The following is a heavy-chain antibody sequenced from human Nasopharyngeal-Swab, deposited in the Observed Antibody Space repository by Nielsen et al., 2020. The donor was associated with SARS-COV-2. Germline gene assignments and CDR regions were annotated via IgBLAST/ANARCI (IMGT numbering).Heavy chain of an antibody. Sequence: WIRQPPGKGLEWIGSIYHSGGGYYNPSLKSRVTISVDTSKNKFSLKLNSVTAADTAVYYCARDGKYQVPDLSYYIDVWGKGTTVTVSS. CDR3: ARDGKYQVPDLSYYIDV. V-gene: IGHV4-38-2*02. CDR2: IYHSGGG. D-gene: IGHD2-2*01. J-gene: IGHJ6*03.